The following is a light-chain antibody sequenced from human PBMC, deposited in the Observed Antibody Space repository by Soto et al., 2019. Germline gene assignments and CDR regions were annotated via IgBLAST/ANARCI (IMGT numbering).Light chain of an antibody. CDR2: GAS. CDR1: QSVSSSY. J-gene: IGKJ4*01. Sequence: EIVMTQSPATLSLSPGERATLSCRASQSVSSSYLAWYQQKPGQAPRLLIYGASSRATGIPDRFSGSGSGTDFTLTISRLEPEDFAVYYCQQYGSSRDTFGGGTKVDIK. CDR3: QQYGSSRDT. V-gene: IGKV3-20*01.